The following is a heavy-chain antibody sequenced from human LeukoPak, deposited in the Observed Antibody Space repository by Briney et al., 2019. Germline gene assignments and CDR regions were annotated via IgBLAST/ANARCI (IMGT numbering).Heavy chain of an antibody. V-gene: IGHV4-61*02. CDR1: GGSISSGSYY. CDR2: IYISGST. J-gene: IGHJ4*02. D-gene: IGHD3-22*01. CDR3: ARGKDYYDSSGYSPSYDY. Sequence: SETLSLTCTVSGGSISSGSYYWSWIRQPAGKGLEWIGRIYISGSTNYNPSLKSRVTISVDTSKNQFSLKLSSVTAADTAVYYCARGKDYYDSSGYSPSYDYWGQGTLVTVSS.